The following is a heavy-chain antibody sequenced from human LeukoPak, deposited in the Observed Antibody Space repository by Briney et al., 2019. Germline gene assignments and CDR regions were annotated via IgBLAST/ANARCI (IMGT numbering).Heavy chain of an antibody. Sequence: ASVKVSCKASGYTFTSYYMHWVRQAPGQGLEWMGIINPSGGSTSYAQKFQGRVTMTRDMSTSTVYMELSSLRSDDTAVYYCATRGEGSWYRAEYFQHWGQGTLVTVSS. D-gene: IGHD6-13*01. J-gene: IGHJ1*01. CDR1: GYTFTSYY. CDR3: ATRGEGSWYRAEYFQH. CDR2: INPSGGST. V-gene: IGHV1-46*01.